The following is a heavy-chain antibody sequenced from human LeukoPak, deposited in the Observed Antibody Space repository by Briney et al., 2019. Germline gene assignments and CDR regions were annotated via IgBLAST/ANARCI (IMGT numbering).Heavy chain of an antibody. J-gene: IGHJ4*02. V-gene: IGHV4-34*01. D-gene: IGHD3-10*01. CDR1: GGSFSGYY. Sequence: SETLSLTCAVYGGSFSGYYWSWIRQPPGKGLEWIGEINHSGSTNYNPSLKSRVTISVGTSKNQFSLKLSSVTAADTAVYYCARGFPRMVRGVYFDYWGQGTLVTVSS. CDR3: ARGFPRMVRGVYFDY. CDR2: INHSGST.